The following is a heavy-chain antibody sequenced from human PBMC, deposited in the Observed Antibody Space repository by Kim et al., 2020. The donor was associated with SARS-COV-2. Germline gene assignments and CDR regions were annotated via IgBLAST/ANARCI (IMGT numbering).Heavy chain of an antibody. V-gene: IGHV1-3*01. J-gene: IGHJ4*02. CDR2: GNT. D-gene: IGHD6-13*01. Sequence: GNTKYAQKVQGRVTITRDTSASTAYMELSSLRSEDTAVYYCARGSYSSSSWGQGTLVTVSS. CDR3: ARGSYSSSS.